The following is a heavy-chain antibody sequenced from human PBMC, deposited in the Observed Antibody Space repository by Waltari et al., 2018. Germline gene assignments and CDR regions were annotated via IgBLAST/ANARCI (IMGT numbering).Heavy chain of an antibody. Sequence: QVQLQESGPGLVKSSETLSLTCSVSGGSIRNFYWSWIRQPPGKGLEWIGYIYYNGSTNYNPSLKSRVTISVDTSKNQFSLKLSSVTAADTAVYYCARQYGNWNYGNYYYYGMDVWGQGTTVTVSS. CDR3: ARQYGNWNYGNYYYYGMDV. V-gene: IGHV4-59*08. CDR1: GGSIRNFY. CDR2: IYYNGST. J-gene: IGHJ6*02. D-gene: IGHD1-7*01.